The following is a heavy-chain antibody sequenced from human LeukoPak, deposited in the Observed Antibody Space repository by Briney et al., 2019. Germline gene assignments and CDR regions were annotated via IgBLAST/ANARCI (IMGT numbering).Heavy chain of an antibody. CDR2: INPNSGGT. J-gene: IGHJ5*02. Sequence: ASVKVSCKASGGTFSSYAISWVRQAPGQGLEWMGGINPNSGGTNYAQKFQGQVTMTRDTSISTAYMELSRLRSDDTAVYYCASTHYCSGGSCLNNWFDPWGQGTLVTVSS. V-gene: IGHV1-2*02. CDR3: ASTHYCSGGSCLNNWFDP. D-gene: IGHD2-15*01. CDR1: GGTFSSYA.